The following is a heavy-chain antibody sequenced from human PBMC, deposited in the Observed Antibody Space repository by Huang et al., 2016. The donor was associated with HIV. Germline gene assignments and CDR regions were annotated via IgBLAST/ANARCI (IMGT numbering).Heavy chain of an antibody. CDR1: GFSISSYW. Sequence: EVQLVESGGGLVQPRGSLRLSCAASGFSISSYWMHWVRQAPGKGRVWFSRINSDGSSTSYADSVKGRFTISRDNAKNTLYLQMNSLRAEDTAVYYCARDPRIQSWLNFFDYWGQGTLVSVSS. CDR2: INSDGSST. D-gene: IGHD3-22*01. V-gene: IGHV3-74*01. J-gene: IGHJ4*02. CDR3: ARDPRIQSWLNFFDY.